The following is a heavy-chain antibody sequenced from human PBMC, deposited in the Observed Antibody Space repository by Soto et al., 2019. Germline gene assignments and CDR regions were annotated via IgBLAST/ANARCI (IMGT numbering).Heavy chain of an antibody. CDR1: GGSFSGYY. CDR3: ARVRRDSSGSTSPPLEYFDY. CDR2: INHSGST. D-gene: IGHD3-22*01. Sequence: QVQLQQWGAGLLKPSETLSLTCAVYGGSFSGYYWSWIRQPPGKGLEWIGEINHSGSTNYNPSLKSRVTISVDTSKNQFSLKLSSVTAADTAVYYCARVRRDSSGSTSPPLEYFDYWGQGTLVTVSS. V-gene: IGHV4-34*01. J-gene: IGHJ4*02.